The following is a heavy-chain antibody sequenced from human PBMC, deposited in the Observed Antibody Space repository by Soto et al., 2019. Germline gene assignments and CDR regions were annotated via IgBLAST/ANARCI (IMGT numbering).Heavy chain of an antibody. Sequence: SETLSLTCAVYGGSFSGYYWGWIRQPPGKGLEWIGEINHSGSTNYNPSLKSRVTISVDTSKNQSSLQLSAVPAAATAVYYCSVDPVTYYYASSGYVGYWGQGTLVTVSS. J-gene: IGHJ4*02. CDR1: GGSFSGYY. CDR3: SVDPVTYYYASSGYVGY. CDR2: INHSGST. D-gene: IGHD3-22*01. V-gene: IGHV4-34*01.